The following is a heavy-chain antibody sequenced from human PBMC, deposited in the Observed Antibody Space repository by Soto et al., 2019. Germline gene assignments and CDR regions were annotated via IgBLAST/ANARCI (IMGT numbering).Heavy chain of an antibody. CDR2: ISGSGGIT. V-gene: IGHV3-23*01. CDR3: AKAFYSGNYYRLDY. CDR1: GLTFSAFA. D-gene: IGHD1-26*01. Sequence: GGSLRLSCAASGLTFSAFAMSWVRQAPGKGLEWVSAISGSGGITYYADSVKGRFTISRDNSKNTLYLQMNSLRAEDTAVYYCAKAFYSGNYYRLDYWGQGTLVTVSS. J-gene: IGHJ4*02.